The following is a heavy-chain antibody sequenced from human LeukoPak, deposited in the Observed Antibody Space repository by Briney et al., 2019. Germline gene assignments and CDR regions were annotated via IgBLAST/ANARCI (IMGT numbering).Heavy chain of an antibody. CDR1: GFTFSSYW. CDR2: INSDGSST. J-gene: IGHJ6*02. D-gene: IGHD3-16*01. V-gene: IGHV3-74*01. CDR3: ARDDLALGGYYYYGMDA. Sequence: PGGSLRLSCAASGFTFSSYWMHWVRQAPGKGLVWVSCINSDGSSTSYADSVKGRFTISRDNAKNTLYLQMNSLRAEDTAVYYCARDDLALGGYYYYGMDAWGQGTTVTVSS.